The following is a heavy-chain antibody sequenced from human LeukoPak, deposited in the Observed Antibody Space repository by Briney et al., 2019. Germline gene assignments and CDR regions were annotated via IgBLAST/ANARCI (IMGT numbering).Heavy chain of an antibody. CDR2: IYYSGST. CDR1: GGSISSYY. D-gene: IGHD3-9*01. Sequence: PSETLSLTCTVSGGSISSYYWSWIRQPPGKGLEWIGYIYYSGSTNYNPSLKSRVTISVDTSKNQFSLKPSSVTAADTAVYYCARGGYDILTGSGFFDYWGQGTLVTVSS. CDR3: ARGGYDILTGSGFFDY. J-gene: IGHJ4*02. V-gene: IGHV4-59*01.